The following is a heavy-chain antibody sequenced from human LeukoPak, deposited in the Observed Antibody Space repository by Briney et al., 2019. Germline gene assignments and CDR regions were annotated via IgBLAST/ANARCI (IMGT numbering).Heavy chain of an antibody. Sequence: PQTLSLTCAVYGGSFNNYYWGWIRQPPGKRLEWIGEINHSGSTNYNQSLKIRATLSVDQSKNQFSLKLSSATAADTPVYYCAISTVGSVMVVRNYWVQGALVTVSS. CDR1: GGSFNNYY. J-gene: IGHJ4*02. V-gene: IGHV4-34*01. CDR2: INHSGST. CDR3: AISTVGSVMVVRNY. D-gene: IGHD5-18*01.